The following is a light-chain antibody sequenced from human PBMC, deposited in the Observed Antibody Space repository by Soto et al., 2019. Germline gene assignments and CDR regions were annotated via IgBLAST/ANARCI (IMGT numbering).Light chain of an antibody. CDR2: GIS. CDR3: QRYNNWPLT. J-gene: IGKJ4*01. V-gene: IGKV3D-15*01. Sequence: EIVLTQSPGTLSLSPGERATLSCRASHTISSSYLAWYQQKPGQAPRLLMYGISRRATGIPARFSGSRSGTDFTLTINSLQSEDFAVYYCQRYNNWPLTFGGGTKV. CDR1: HTISSSY.